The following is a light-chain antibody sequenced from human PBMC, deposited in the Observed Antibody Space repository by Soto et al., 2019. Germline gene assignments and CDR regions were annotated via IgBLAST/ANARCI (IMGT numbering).Light chain of an antibody. Sequence: DIQMTQSPSTLPASVGDRVTITCRASQSISSWLAWYQQKPGKAPKLLIYDASSLESGVQSRFSGSGSGTEFTLTIRSLQPDDFATYYCQQYNSYSWTFGQGTKVDIK. CDR1: QSISSW. V-gene: IGKV1-5*01. CDR2: DAS. J-gene: IGKJ1*01. CDR3: QQYNSYSWT.